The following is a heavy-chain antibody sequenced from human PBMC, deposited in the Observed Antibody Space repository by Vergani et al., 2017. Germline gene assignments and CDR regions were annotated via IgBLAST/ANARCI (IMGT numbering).Heavy chain of an antibody. J-gene: IGHJ4*02. CDR2: VSFRGDT. D-gene: IGHD3-10*01. Sequence: QVKLQESGPGLVKPSDTLSLTCTVSGASVNSYYWSWIRQPPGKGLEWMGYVSFRGDTLYDPSVKGRMTISLNTSSNQFSLYLTSVTAADTAVYYCARSRIYYGAGSPDYWGQGTLVTVSS. V-gene: IGHV4-59*02. CDR3: ARSRIYYGAGSPDY. CDR1: GASVNSYY.